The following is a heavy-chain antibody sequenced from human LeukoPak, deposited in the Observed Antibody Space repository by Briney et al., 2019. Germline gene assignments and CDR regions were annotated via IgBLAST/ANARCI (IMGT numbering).Heavy chain of an antibody. J-gene: IGHJ3*02. V-gene: IGHV3-23*01. CDR2: IRGSGGST. CDR1: GFTFSSYA. CDR3: AKASILYCSGGSCHDAFDI. Sequence: PGGSLRLSCAASGFTFSSYAMSWARQAPGKGLEWVSAIRGSGGSTNYADSVKGRFTFSRDNSKNTLYLQMKSLRAEDTAVYYCAKASILYCSGGSCHDAFDIWGQGTMVTVSS. D-gene: IGHD2-15*01.